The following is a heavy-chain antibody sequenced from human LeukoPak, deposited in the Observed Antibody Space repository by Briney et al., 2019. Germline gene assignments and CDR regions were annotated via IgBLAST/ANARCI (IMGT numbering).Heavy chain of an antibody. V-gene: IGHV1-18*03. CDR2: ISGYNGKT. D-gene: IGHD4-11*01. CDR1: GYPFTSFG. CDR3: ARDRVYDCSSPRGFDH. Sequence: GASVKVSCKASGYPFTSFGISWVRQAPGQGLEWMGWISGYNGKTQYAQNLQGRVTMTTDTSTSTAYMELGSLRSDDMAVYYCARDRVYDCSSPRGFDHWGQGTLVTVSS. J-gene: IGHJ4*02.